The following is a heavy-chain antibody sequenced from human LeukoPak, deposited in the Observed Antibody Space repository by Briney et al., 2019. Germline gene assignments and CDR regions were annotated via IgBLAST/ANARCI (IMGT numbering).Heavy chain of an antibody. CDR2: ISGSGGST. Sequence: GGSLRLSCAASGFTFSSYAMSWVRQAPGKGLEWVSAISGSGGSTYSADSVKGRFTISSDNSKTTLYLQMNSLRAEAAAVSFCAKDRGADGAFDYWGQGTLVTVSS. J-gene: IGHJ4*02. V-gene: IGHV3-23*01. D-gene: IGHD3-10*01. CDR3: AKDRGADGAFDY. CDR1: GFTFSSYA.